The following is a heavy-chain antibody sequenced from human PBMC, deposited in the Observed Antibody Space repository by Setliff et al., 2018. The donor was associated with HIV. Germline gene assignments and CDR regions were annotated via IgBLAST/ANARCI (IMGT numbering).Heavy chain of an antibody. V-gene: IGHV1-18*01. CDR1: GYTFTSYG. CDR2: ISAYNGNT. D-gene: IGHD6-19*01. J-gene: IGHJ6*03. CDR3: ARDSSGVLSLRYMDV. Sequence: ASVKVSCKASGYTFTSYGISWVRQAPGQGLEWMGWISAYNGNTNYAQKLQGRVTMTRDTSTSTVYMELSSLRSEDTAVYYCARDSSGVLSLRYMDVWGKGTTVTVSS.